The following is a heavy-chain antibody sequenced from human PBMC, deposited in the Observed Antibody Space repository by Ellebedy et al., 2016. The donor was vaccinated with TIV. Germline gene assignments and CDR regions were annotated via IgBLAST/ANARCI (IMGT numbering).Heavy chain of an antibody. Sequence: ASVKVSCXAFGYIFTNYYMHWVRQAPGQGLEWMGWINPNSGGTNYAQKFQGRFTTTRDTSITTAYMELSSLRSDDTAVYYCVRENWYYEHWGQGTLVTVSS. V-gene: IGHV1-2*02. CDR3: VRENWYYEH. CDR1: GYIFTNYY. J-gene: IGHJ4*02. D-gene: IGHD3-3*01. CDR2: INPNSGGT.